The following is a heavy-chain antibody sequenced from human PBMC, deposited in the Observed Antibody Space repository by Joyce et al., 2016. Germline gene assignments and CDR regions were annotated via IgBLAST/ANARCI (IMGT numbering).Heavy chain of an antibody. D-gene: IGHD6-19*01. CDR2: IYPSVST. V-gene: IGHV4-4*07. Sequence: QVQLQESGPGLVKPSETLSLTCTVSGGSISGYFWSWIRQPAGKGLQWIGRIYPSVSTNYNPSLKSRVTMSVDTSKNQFSLRLNSVTAADTAVDYGARDIGWFSSWGQGTTVTVSS. J-gene: IGHJ6*02. CDR3: ARDIGWFSS. CDR1: GGSISGYF.